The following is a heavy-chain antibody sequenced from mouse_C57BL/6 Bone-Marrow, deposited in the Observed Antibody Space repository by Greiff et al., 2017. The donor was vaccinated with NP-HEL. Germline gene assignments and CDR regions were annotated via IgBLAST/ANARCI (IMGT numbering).Heavy chain of an antibody. CDR2: IDPANGNT. D-gene: IGHD1-1*01. J-gene: IGHJ3*01. V-gene: IGHV14-3*01. Sequence: VQLKESVAELVRPGASVKLSCTASGFNIKNTYMHWVKQRPEQGLEWIGRIDPANGNTKYAPKFQGKATITADTSSNTAYLQLSSLTSEDTAIDYCANYYGSRGPWFAYWGQGTLVTVSA. CDR1: GFNIKNTY. CDR3: ANYYGSRGPWFAY.